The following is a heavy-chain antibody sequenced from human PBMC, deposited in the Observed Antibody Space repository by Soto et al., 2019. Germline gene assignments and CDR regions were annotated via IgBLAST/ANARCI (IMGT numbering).Heavy chain of an antibody. CDR1: GGTFSSYA. V-gene: IGHV1-69*01. CDR2: IIPIFGTA. J-gene: IGHJ5*02. D-gene: IGHD2-8*01. CDR3: ARSPGAAAGMDNWFDP. Sequence: QVQLVQSGAEVKKPGSSVKVSCKASGGTFSSYAISWVRQAPGQGLEWMGGIIPIFGTANYAQKFQGRVTITADESTSTAYMELSSLRSEDTAVYSCARSPGAAAGMDNWFDPWGQGTLVTVSS.